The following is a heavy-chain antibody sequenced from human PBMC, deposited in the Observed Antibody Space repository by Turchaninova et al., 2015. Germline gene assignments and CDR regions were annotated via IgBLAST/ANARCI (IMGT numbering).Heavy chain of an antibody. V-gene: IGHV3-48*04. J-gene: IGHJ4*02. D-gene: IGHD3-10*01. CDR1: GFTFSSFS. Sequence: EVQVVESGGDLAQPGGSLRLSCAASGFTFSSFSMKWVRQGPGKGLEGVSFIGDTAKTIYYADSVKGRCTISRDNAKNSLYLQMNSLKAEDTAVYYCARSRALRGVTFDYWGQGTLVTVSS. CDR3: ARSRALRGVTFDY. CDR2: IGDTAKTI.